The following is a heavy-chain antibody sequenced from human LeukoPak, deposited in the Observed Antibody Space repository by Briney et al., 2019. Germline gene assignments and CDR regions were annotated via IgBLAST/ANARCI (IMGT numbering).Heavy chain of an antibody. V-gene: IGHV3-7*01. CDR1: QLTFSSYC. J-gene: IGHJ4*02. CDR3: TRGGRGTSYYWQY. Sequence: PGGSLRLSCAAYQLTFSSYCMTWLRQGPGKGLEWVATINKDGTEKYYVDSVKGRFTISRDNAENSLYLHMNSLRAEDTAVYYCTRGGRGTSYYWQYWGQGTLVTVSS. CDR2: INKDGTEK. D-gene: IGHD1-26*01.